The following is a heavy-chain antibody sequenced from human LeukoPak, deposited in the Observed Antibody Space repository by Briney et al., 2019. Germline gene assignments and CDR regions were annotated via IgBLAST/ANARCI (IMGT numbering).Heavy chain of an antibody. CDR2: IRYDGSNK. CDR3: AKARGSTTGTMHFDY. V-gene: IGHV3-30*02. CDR1: GFTFSSYG. D-gene: IGHD1-1*01. J-gene: IGHJ4*02. Sequence: PGGSLRLSCAASGFTFSSYGMHWVRQAPGKGLEWVAFIRYDGSNKYYADSVKGRFTISRDNSKNTLYLQMNSLRAEHTAVYYCAKARGSTTGTMHFDYWGQGTLVTVSS.